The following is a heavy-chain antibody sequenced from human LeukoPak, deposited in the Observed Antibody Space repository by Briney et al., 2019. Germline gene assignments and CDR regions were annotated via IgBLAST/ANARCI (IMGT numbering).Heavy chain of an antibody. Sequence: GRSLRLSCAVSGFTFSSYAMHWVRQAPGKGLEWVAVISYDGSNKYYADSVKGRFTISRDNSKNTLYLQMNSLRAEDTAVYYCARVIAVTTEHYFDYWGQGTLVTVSS. CDR3: ARVIAVTTEHYFDY. CDR1: GFTFSSYA. CDR2: ISYDGSNK. V-gene: IGHV3-30-3*01. J-gene: IGHJ4*02. D-gene: IGHD4-17*01.